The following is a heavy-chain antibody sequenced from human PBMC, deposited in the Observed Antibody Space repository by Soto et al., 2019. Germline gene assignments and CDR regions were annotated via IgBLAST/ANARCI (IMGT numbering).Heavy chain of an antibody. CDR3: ARGIKLGYYYYGMDV. CDR1: GFTFSSYA. CDR2: ISYDGSNK. J-gene: IGHJ6*02. D-gene: IGHD5-18*01. V-gene: IGHV3-30-3*01. Sequence: PGGSLRLSCAASGFTFSSYAMHWVRQAPGKGLEWVAVISYDGSNKYYADSVKGRFTISRDNSKNTLYLQMNSLRAEDTAVYYCARGIKLGYYYYGMDVWGQGNTVTVSS.